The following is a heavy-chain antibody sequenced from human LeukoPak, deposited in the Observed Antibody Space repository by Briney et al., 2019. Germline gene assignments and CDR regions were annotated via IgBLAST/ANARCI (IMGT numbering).Heavy chain of an antibody. Sequence: GASVKVSCKASGYTFTSYGISWVRQAPGQGLEWMGWISAYNGNTNYAQKLQGRVTMTTDTSTSTAYMELRSLRSDDMAVYYCAREAGSPTYYDFWSGYSDFDYWGQGTLVTVSS. CDR1: GYTFTSYG. CDR2: ISAYNGNT. V-gene: IGHV1-18*03. CDR3: AREAGSPTYYDFWSGYSDFDY. J-gene: IGHJ4*02. D-gene: IGHD3-3*01.